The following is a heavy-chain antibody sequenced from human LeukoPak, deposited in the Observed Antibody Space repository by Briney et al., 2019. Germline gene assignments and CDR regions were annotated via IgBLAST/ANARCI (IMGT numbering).Heavy chain of an antibody. V-gene: IGHV3-30*02. J-gene: IGHJ6*03. CDR1: GFTFSSYG. D-gene: IGHD2-2*01. CDR3: AKSYCSSTSCYVRDYYYYYYMDV. Sequence: GGSLRLSCAASGFTFSSYGMHWVRQAPGKGLEWVAFIRYDGGNKYYADSVKGRFTVSRDNSKNTLYLQMHSLRAEDTAVYYCAKSYCSSTSCYVRDYYYYYYMDVWGKGTTVTVSS. CDR2: IRYDGGNK.